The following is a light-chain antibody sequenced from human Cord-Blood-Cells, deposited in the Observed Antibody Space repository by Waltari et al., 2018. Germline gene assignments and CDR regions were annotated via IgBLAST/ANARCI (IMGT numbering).Light chain of an antibody. CDR1: QSVSSN. Sequence: EIVMTQSPATLSVSPGERATLSCRASQSVSSNLAWYQKKPGQAPRLRIYGASTSATGIPARFSGSGSGTEFTLTISSLQSEDFAVYYCQQYNNWPPYTFGQGTKLEIK. J-gene: IGKJ2*01. V-gene: IGKV3-15*01. CDR3: QQYNNWPPYT. CDR2: GAS.